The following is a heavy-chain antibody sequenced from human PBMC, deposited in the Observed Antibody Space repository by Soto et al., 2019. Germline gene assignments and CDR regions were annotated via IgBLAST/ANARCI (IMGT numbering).Heavy chain of an antibody. CDR2: FDPEDGET. D-gene: IGHD1-26*01. CDR3: ARNPYIGIVGATLSTANAFDI. J-gene: IGHJ3*02. CDR1: GYTFTSYR. Sequence: ASVKVSRKASGYTFTSYRISRVRQAPGKGLEWMGGFDPEDGETIYAQKFQGRVTMTEDTSTDTAYMELSSLRSEDTAVYYCARNPYIGIVGATLSTANAFDILVQGKMVT. V-gene: IGHV1-24*01.